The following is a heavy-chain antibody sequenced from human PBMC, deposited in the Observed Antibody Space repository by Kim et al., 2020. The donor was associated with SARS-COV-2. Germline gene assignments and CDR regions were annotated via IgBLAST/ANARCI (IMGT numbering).Heavy chain of an antibody. CDR2: IWYDGSNK. Sequence: GGSLRLSCAASGFSFSSYGMHWVRQAPGKGLEWVAVIWYDGSNKYYADFVKGRFTISRDNSKNMLYLQMNSLRVEDTAVYYCARDTQQLCGKMDYLGQGT. D-gene: IGHD6-13*01. CDR1: GFSFSSYG. J-gene: IGHJ4*02. V-gene: IGHV3-33*01. CDR3: ARDTQQLCGKMDY.